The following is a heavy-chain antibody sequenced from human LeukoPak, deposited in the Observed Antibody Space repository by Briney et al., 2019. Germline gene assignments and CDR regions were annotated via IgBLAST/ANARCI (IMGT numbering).Heavy chain of an antibody. V-gene: IGHV3-48*02. D-gene: IGHD2-8*02. CDR2: ISSRSSTI. CDR1: GFTFSSVS. Sequence: GGSLRLSCAASGFTFSSVSMNWVRQAPGKGLEWVSYISSRSSTIYYADSVKGRFTISRDNAKNSLHLQMNSLRDEDTAVYYCARPTNWWGYFDYWGQGTLVTVSS. J-gene: IGHJ4*02. CDR3: ARPTNWWGYFDY.